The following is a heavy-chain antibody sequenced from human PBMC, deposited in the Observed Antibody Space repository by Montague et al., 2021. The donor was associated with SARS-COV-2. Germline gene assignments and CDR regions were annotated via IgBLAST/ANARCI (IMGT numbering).Heavy chain of an antibody. D-gene: IGHD3-16*01. CDR1: GGSISSGSYY. CDR3: ARERRYYDYVWGSYGFDP. CDR2: IYTSGST. Sequence: TLSLTCTVSGGSISSGSYYWSWIRQPVGKGLEWIGRIYTSGSTNYNPSLKSRVTISVDTSKNQFSLKLSSVTAADTAVYYCARERRYYDYVWGSYGFDPWGQGTLVTVSS. J-gene: IGHJ5*02. V-gene: IGHV4-61*02.